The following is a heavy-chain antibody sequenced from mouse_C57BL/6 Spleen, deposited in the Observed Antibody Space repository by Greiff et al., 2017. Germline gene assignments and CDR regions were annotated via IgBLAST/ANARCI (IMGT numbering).Heavy chain of an antibody. V-gene: IGHV1-15*01. CDR3: TRFWLRQGSWFAY. J-gene: IGHJ3*01. Sequence: QVQLQQSGAELVRPGASVTLSCKASGYTFTDYEMHWVKQTPVHGLEWIGAIDPETGGTAYNQKFKGKAILTADKSSSTAYMELRSLTSEDSAVYYCTRFWLRQGSWFAYWGQGTLVTVSA. CDR1: GYTFTDYE. CDR2: IDPETGGT. D-gene: IGHD2-2*01.